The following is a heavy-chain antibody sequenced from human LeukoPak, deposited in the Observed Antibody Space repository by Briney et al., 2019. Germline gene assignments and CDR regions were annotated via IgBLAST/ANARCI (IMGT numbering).Heavy chain of an antibody. J-gene: IGHJ4*02. D-gene: IGHD3-16*02. V-gene: IGHV4-30-2*01. CDR1: GGSISSGGYS. CDR2: IYHSGST. CDR3: ARANYGITFGGVIVPYFDY. Sequence: SETLSLTCAVSGGSISSGGYSWSWIRQPPGKGLEWIGYIYHSGSTYYNPSLKSRVTISVDRSKNQFSLKLSSVTAADTAVYYCARANYGITFGGVIVPYFDYWGQGTLATVSS.